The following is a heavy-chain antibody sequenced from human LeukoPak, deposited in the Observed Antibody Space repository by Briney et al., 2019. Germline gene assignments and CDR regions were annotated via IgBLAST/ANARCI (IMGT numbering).Heavy chain of an antibody. CDR2: ISGSGGST. D-gene: IGHD6-13*01. CDR3: AKGEDTVAAFGAFDI. V-gene: IGHV3-23*01. Sequence: SGGSLRLSCAASGFTFSSYAMSWVRQAPGKGLEWVSGISGSGGSTYYADSVKGRFTISRDNSKNTLYVQMNSLSAEDTAVYSCAKGEDTVAAFGAFDIWGRGTMVTVSS. CDR1: GFTFSSYA. J-gene: IGHJ3*02.